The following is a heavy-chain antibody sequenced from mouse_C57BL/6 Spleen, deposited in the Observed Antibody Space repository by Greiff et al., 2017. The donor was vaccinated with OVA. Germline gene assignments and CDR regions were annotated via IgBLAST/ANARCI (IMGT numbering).Heavy chain of an antibody. CDR1: GYTFTSYW. J-gene: IGHJ2*01. Sequence: QVPLQQPGAELVKPGASVKLSCKASGYTFTSYWLHWVKQRPGQGLEWIGMIHPNSGSTNYNEKFKSKATLTVDKSSSTAYMQLSSLTSEDSAVYYCARGVLRSYFDDWGQGTTLTVSS. D-gene: IGHD1-1*01. V-gene: IGHV1-64*01. CDR3: ARGVLRSYFDD. CDR2: IHPNSGST.